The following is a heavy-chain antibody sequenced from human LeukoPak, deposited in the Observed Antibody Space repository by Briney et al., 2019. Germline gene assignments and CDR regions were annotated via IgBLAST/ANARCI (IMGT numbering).Heavy chain of an antibody. CDR3: AKRGVVIRVILVGFHKEAYYFDS. Sequence: GGSLRPSCAVSGITLSNYGMSWVRQAPGKGLEWVAGISDSGGRTNYADSVKGRFTISRDNPKNTLYLQMNSLRAEDTAVYFCAKRGVVIRVILVGFHKEAYYFDSWGQGALVTVSS. D-gene: IGHD3-22*01. J-gene: IGHJ4*02. CDR1: GITLSNYG. CDR2: ISDSGGRT. V-gene: IGHV3-23*01.